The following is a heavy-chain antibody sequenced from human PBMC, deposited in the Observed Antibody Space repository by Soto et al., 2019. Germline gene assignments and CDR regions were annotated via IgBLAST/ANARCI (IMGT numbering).Heavy chain of an antibody. CDR1: GGSISSGGYS. D-gene: IGHD6-6*01. J-gene: IGHJ4*02. CDR3: ARAHDSSWSGTYSDY. Sequence: SETLSLTCAVSGGSISSGGYSWSWIRQPPGKGLEWIGYIYHSGSTYYNPSLKSRVTISVDRSKNQFSLKLSSVTAADTAVYYCARAHDSSWSGTYSDYWGLGTLVTVSS. V-gene: IGHV4-30-2*01. CDR2: IYHSGST.